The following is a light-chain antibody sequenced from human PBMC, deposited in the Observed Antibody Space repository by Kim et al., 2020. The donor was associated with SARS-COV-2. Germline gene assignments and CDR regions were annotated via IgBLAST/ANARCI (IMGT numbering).Light chain of an antibody. Sequence: DIQMTQSPSSLSASVGDRVTITCRASQGVSSWLAWYQQKPEKAPKCLIYAASSLQSGVPSRFSGSGSGTDFTLTISNLQPEDFATYYSQQYGGYPRTFGQGTKVDIK. CDR3: QQYGGYPRT. CDR1: QGVSSW. J-gene: IGKJ1*01. CDR2: AAS. V-gene: IGKV1D-16*01.